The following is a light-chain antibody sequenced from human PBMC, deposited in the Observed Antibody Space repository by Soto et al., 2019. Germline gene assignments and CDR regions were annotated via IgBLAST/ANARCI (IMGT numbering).Light chain of an antibody. CDR1: QNIGNY. CDR3: QQSYGIQWS. J-gene: IGKJ1*01. CDR2: AAS. V-gene: IGKV1-39*01. Sequence: DIQMTQSPSSLSASVGDRVTITCRASQNIGNYLNWYQQEPGKAPKLLFYAASSLQSGVPSRFSVSGSGTDFTLTISSLQPEEFATYYCQQSYGIQWSFGQGTKVESK.